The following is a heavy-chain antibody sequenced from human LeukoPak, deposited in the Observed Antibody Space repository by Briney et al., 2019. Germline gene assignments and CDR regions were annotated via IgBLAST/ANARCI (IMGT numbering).Heavy chain of an antibody. J-gene: IGHJ2*01. CDR2: IYYSGST. V-gene: IGHV4-31*03. D-gene: IGHD4-17*01. CDR1: GGSISSGGYY. CDR3: ARAVDYGDYWYSDL. Sequence: SQTLSLTCTVSGGSISSGGYYWSWIRQHPGKGLEWIGYIYYSGSTYYNPSLKSRVTISVDTSKNQFSLKLSSVTAADTAVYYCARAVDYGDYWYSDLWGRGTLVTVSS.